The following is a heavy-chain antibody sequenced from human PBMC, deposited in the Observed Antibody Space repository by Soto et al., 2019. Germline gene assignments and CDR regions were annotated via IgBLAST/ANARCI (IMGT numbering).Heavy chain of an antibody. J-gene: IGHJ5*01. Sequence: SETLSLTCTVSGGSINSYYWSWIRQPPGKGLEWIGYIYYSGSTNYNPSLKSRVTISVDTSKNQFSLKLSSVTAADTAVYYCARLGGFYQSLDSWGQGTLVTVSS. CDR2: IYYSGST. V-gene: IGHV4-59*01. D-gene: IGHD3-22*01. CDR1: GGSINSYY. CDR3: ARLGGFYQSLDS.